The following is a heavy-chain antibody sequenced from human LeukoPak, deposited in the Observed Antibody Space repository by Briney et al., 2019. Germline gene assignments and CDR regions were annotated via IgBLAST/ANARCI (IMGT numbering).Heavy chain of an antibody. D-gene: IGHD3-16*02. CDR3: ARDRVITFGGVIVGGYFDY. J-gene: IGHJ4*02. CDR2: ISSDSTYI. Sequence: GGSLRLSCAASGFTFSSYSMNWVRQAPGKGLEWVSAISSDSTYIYYADSMKGRFTISRDNAKNSLYLQMKSLRAEDTAIYYCARDRVITFGGVIVGGYFDYWGQGTLVTVSS. V-gene: IGHV3-21*01. CDR1: GFTFSSYS.